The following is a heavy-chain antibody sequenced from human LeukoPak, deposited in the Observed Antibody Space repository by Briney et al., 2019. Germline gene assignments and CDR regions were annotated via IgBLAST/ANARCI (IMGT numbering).Heavy chain of an antibody. Sequence: ASVKVSCKVSGYTLTELSMHWVRQAPGKGLEWMGGFDPEDGETIYAQKFQGRVTMTEDTSTVTAYMELSSLRSEDTAVYYCATALGYSYGFDYWGQGTLVTVSS. J-gene: IGHJ4*02. CDR2: FDPEDGET. CDR3: ATALGYSYGFDY. CDR1: GYTLTELS. V-gene: IGHV1-24*01. D-gene: IGHD5-18*01.